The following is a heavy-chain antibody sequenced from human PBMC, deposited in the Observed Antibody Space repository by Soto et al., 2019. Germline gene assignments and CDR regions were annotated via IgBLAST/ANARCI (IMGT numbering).Heavy chain of an antibody. CDR3: AKDWRTTVASPEYFQH. V-gene: IGHV3-23*01. D-gene: IGHD4-17*01. J-gene: IGHJ1*01. CDR2: ISGSGDIT. CDR1: AFTFSSYA. Sequence: EVQLLESGGHLVQPGGSLRLSCAGSAFTFSSYARSWVRQAPGKGLEWVSAISGSGDITYYADSVKGRFTISRDNSKDTLYLQMDSLRAEDTAIYYCAKDWRTTVASPEYFQHWGQGTLVTVSS.